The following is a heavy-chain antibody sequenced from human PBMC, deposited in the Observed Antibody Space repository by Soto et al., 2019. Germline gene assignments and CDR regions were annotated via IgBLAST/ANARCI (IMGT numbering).Heavy chain of an antibody. CDR3: ARERAYPAAAAPVGSYYGMDV. D-gene: IGHD6-13*01. J-gene: IGHJ6*02. V-gene: IGHV1-46*01. CDR2: INPSGGST. CDR1: GYTFTSYY. Sequence: HVQLVQSGDEVKKPGASVKVSCTASGYTFTSYYMHWVRQAPGQGLEWMGIINPSGGSTSYAQKFQGRVNMTREHTTSTVYMEVRSPRSEDTAVYYCARERAYPAAAAPVGSYYGMDVWGQGTTVTGSS.